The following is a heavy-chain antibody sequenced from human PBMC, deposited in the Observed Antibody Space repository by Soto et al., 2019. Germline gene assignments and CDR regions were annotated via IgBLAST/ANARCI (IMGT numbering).Heavy chain of an antibody. CDR3: ARHTPAISISDH. Sequence: SEALSLTCTVSGGSISSSSYYWGWIRQPPGKGLEWVGSIYYSGSTYYNPSLKSRVTISVDTSKNQFSLKLSSVTAADTAVYYCARHTPAISISDHWGQGTLVTVSS. CDR2: IYYSGST. D-gene: IGHD2-15*01. V-gene: IGHV4-39*01. CDR1: GGSISSSSYY. J-gene: IGHJ4*02.